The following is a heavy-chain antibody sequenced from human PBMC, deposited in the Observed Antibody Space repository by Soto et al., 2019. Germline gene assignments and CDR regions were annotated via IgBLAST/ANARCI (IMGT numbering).Heavy chain of an antibody. Sequence: QVQLVQAGAEVKKPGASVKVSCKDSGYTFTSYDINWVRQATGQGLEWMGWMNPNRGNTGYAQKFQGRVTMTRNTSISTAYMELSSLRSEDTAVYYCARSVARYYGMDVWGQGTTVTVSS. CDR3: ARSVARYYGMDV. J-gene: IGHJ6*02. CDR1: GYTFTSYD. V-gene: IGHV1-8*01. D-gene: IGHD5-12*01. CDR2: MNPNRGNT.